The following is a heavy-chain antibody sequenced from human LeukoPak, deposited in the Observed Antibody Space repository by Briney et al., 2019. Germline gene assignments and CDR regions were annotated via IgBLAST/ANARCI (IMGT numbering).Heavy chain of an antibody. CDR2: IYTSGST. D-gene: IGHD6-6*01. CDR3: ASRAAPPHYYYYMDV. CDR1: GGSISSGSYY. Sequence: PSETLSLTCTVSGGSISSGSYYWSWIRQPAGKGLEWIGRIYTSGSTNYNPSLKSRVTISVDTSKNQFSLKLSSVTAADTAVYYCASRAAPPHYYYYMDVWGKGTTVTVSS. J-gene: IGHJ6*03. V-gene: IGHV4-61*02.